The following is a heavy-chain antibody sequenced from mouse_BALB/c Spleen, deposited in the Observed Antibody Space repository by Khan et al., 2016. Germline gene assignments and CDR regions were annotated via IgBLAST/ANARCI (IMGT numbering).Heavy chain of an antibody. Sequence: QVQLQQSGAELAKPGASVKMSCKASGYTFTSYWMHWVKQRPGQGLEWIGYINPSTGYTEYNQKFKDKDTVTADKSSSTAYMQLSSLTSEDSAVSYCASSGNSPYWGPPTTLPLSS. V-gene: IGHV1-7*01. CDR2: INPSTGYT. D-gene: IGHD2-1*01. J-gene: IGHJ2*01. CDR1: GYTFTSYW. CDR3: ASSGNSPY.